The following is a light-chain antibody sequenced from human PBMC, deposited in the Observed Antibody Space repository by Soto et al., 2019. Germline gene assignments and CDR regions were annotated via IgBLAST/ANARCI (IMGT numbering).Light chain of an antibody. J-gene: IGKJ1*01. CDR3: QQYGSSPGT. V-gene: IGKV3-20*01. Sequence: EIVLTQSPGTLSLSPGERATLFCRASQSVSSNYLAWYQQKLGQAPRLLIYGASSRATGIPDRFSGSGSGTDFTLTISRLEPEDFAVYYCQQYGSSPGTFGQGTKVEIK. CDR2: GAS. CDR1: QSVSSNY.